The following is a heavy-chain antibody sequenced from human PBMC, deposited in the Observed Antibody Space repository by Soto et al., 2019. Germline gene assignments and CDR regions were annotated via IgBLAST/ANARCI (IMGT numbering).Heavy chain of an antibody. CDR1: GFTFDDYA. CDR2: ISWNSGSI. V-gene: IGHV3-9*01. D-gene: IGHD3-16*02. CDR3: AKDLGPTFGGVIA. Sequence: EVQLVESGGGFVQPGRSLRLSCAASGFTFDDYAMHWVRQAPGKGLEWVSGISWNSGSIGYADSVKGRFTISRDNAKNSLYLQMNSLRAEDTALYYCAKDLGPTFGGVIAWGQGTLVTVSS. J-gene: IGHJ4*02.